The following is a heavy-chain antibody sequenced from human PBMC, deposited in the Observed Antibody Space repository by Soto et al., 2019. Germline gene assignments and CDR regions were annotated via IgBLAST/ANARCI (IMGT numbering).Heavy chain of an antibody. CDR2: ISYDGSDK. CDR1: GFTFNTYG. D-gene: IGHD2-2*02. V-gene: IGHV3-30*18. J-gene: IGHJ4*02. CDR3: AKSPNFYCSSPNCYKYYFDY. Sequence: LRLSCAASGFTFNTYGMHWVRQAPGKGLEWVAVISYDGSDKFYADSVKGRFTISRDNSKNTLYLQMSSLRAEDTAIYYCAKSPNFYCSSPNCYKYYFDYWGQGTLVTVSS.